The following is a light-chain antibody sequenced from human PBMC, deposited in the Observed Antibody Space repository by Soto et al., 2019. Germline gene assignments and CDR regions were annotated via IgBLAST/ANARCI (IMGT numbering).Light chain of an antibody. CDR3: LQYSSHSWT. Sequence: DIQMTQSPSSLSPSVGDRATITCRASRSVSDWLAWYQQKPGKAPALLIFDASNLKSGVSSRYSGSGYGTEFTLTISRLQPDDVATYYCLQYSSHSWTFGQGTKVDIK. CDR2: DAS. J-gene: IGKJ1*01. V-gene: IGKV1-5*01. CDR1: RSVSDW.